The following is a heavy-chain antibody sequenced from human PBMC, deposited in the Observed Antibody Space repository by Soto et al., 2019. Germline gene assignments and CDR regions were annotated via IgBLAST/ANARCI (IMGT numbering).Heavy chain of an antibody. J-gene: IGHJ4*02. V-gene: IGHV3-66*01. CDR2: IYTGDST. D-gene: IGHD6-19*01. CDR1: GLTDSRNY. CDR3: ARSSGWYCFDY. Sequence: EVQLVESGGALVQPGGTLRLSCAASGLTDSRNYMSWVRQAPGKGLEWVSVIYTGDSTYYADSVKGRFTISRDTSKNTLYLPMNSLRAEDTAMYYCARSSGWYCFDYWGQGTLVTVSS.